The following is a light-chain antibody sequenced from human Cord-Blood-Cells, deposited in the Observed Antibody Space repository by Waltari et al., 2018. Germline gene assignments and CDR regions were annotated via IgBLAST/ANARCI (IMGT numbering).Light chain of an antibody. CDR2: WAS. CDR3: QQYYAALLT. CDR1: QSVLYSSNNKNY. Sequence: DIVMSQSPDSLAVSLGERATINCKSSQSVLYSSNNKNYLAWYQQKPGHPPKLLIYWASTRASRVPDRFIVSGYATDITTTISSLQAEDVGVYYCQQYYAALLTFGGGTKVEIK. J-gene: IGKJ4*01. V-gene: IGKV4-1*01.